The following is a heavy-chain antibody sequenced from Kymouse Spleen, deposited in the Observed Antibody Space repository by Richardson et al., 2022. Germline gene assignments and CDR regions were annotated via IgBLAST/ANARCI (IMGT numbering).Heavy chain of an antibody. J-gene: IGHJ4*02. D-gene: IGHD1-7*01. CDR1: GGSISSSSYY. CDR3: ARDITGTTGHY. CDR2: IYYSGST. Sequence: QLQLQESGPGLVKPSETLSLTCTVSGGSISSSSYYWGWIRQPPGKGLEWIGSIYYSGSTYYNPSLKSRVTISVDTSKNQFSLKLSSVTAADTAVYYCARDITGTTGHYWGQGTLVTVSS. V-gene: IGHV4-39*01.